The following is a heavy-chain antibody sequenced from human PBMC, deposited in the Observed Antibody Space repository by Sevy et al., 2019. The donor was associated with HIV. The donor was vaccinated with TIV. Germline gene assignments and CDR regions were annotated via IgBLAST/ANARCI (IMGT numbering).Heavy chain of an antibody. CDR2: IRRKAFGGTT. CDR1: GFTVSSNY. V-gene: IGHV3-49*04. Sequence: GGSLRLSCAASGFTVSSNYMSWVRQAPGKGLEWVGFIRRKAFGGTTQYAASVKGRFTISRDDSKSIAYLQMNSLKTEDTAVYYCTRGGSMTILSPWDYWGQGTLVTVSS. CDR3: TRGGSMTILSPWDY. D-gene: IGHD3-3*01. J-gene: IGHJ4*02.